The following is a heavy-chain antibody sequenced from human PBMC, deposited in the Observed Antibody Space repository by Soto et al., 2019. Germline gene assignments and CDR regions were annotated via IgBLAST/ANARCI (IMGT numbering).Heavy chain of an antibody. CDR3: ARGARAEISSGWSFWRVYSDY. D-gene: IGHD6-19*01. V-gene: IGHV3-30-3*01. CDR2: ISYDGFHN. CDR1: GFTFSSYV. J-gene: IGHJ4*02. Sequence: QVQLVESGGGVVQPGRSLRLSCAASGFTFSSYVLHWVRQAPGKGLEWVAVISYDGFHNYYADSVKGRFTISRDNSKNTLYLQINSLRAEDTAVYYCARGARAEISSGWSFWRVYSDYWGQGTLVTVSS.